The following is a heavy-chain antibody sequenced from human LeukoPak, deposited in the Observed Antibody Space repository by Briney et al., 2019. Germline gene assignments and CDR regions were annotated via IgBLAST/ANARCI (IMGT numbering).Heavy chain of an antibody. CDR1: GYTFTNYG. Sequence: ASVKVSCKASGYTFTNYGISWVRQAPGQGLEGMGWISAYNGNTKYAQKFQSRVTMTTDTSTNTVNMELRSQRSDATAVFYCARSGSHNYYYYGMDVWGQGTTVIVSS. D-gene: IGHD1-26*01. V-gene: IGHV1-18*01. CDR2: ISAYNGNT. CDR3: ARSGSHNYYYYGMDV. J-gene: IGHJ6*02.